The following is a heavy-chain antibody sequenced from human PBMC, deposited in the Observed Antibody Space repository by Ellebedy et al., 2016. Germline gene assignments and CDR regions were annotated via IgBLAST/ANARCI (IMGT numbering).Heavy chain of an antibody. Sequence: ASVKVSCKASGYTLTSYYIHWVRQAPGQGLEWMGIINPSGGSTNYAQKLQGRVTTTRDTSTSTVYMGLSSLRSEDTAVYYCARSFYASGSYPAFDYWGQGTPVTVSS. J-gene: IGHJ4*02. V-gene: IGHV1-46*04. CDR2: INPSGGST. CDR1: GYTLTSYY. CDR3: ARSFYASGSYPAFDY. D-gene: IGHD3-10*01.